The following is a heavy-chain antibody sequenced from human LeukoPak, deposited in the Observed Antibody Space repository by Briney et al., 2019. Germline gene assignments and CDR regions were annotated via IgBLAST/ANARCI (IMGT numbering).Heavy chain of an antibody. CDR1: GFTFSSYA. Sequence: GGSLRLSCAASGFTFSSYAMHWVRQAPGKGLEWVAVISYDGSNKYYADSVKGRFTISRDNSKNTLYLQMNSLRAEDTAVYYCARELSGSYSDYWGQGTLVTVSS. V-gene: IGHV3-30*04. CDR2: ISYDGSNK. D-gene: IGHD1-26*01. J-gene: IGHJ4*02. CDR3: ARELSGSYSDY.